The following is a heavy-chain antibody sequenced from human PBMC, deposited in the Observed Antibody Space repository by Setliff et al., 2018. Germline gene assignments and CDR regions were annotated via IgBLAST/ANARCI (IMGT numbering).Heavy chain of an antibody. CDR2: IYYSGGT. Sequence: SETLSLTCTVSGGSISSHYWSWIRQPPGKGLEWIGHIYYSGGTDYNPYLKSRVTISIDTSTNQFSLKLNSVTAADTAVYYCARASRILGATHSNYYHYYFMDVWGKGTTVTVSS. V-gene: IGHV4-59*11. CDR3: ARASRILGATHSNYYHYYFMDV. D-gene: IGHD1-26*01. J-gene: IGHJ6*03. CDR1: GGSISSHY.